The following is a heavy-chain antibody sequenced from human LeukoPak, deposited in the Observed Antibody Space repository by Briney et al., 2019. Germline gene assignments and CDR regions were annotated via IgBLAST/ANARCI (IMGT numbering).Heavy chain of an antibody. D-gene: IGHD3-22*01. CDR1: GGSISSHY. Sequence: SETLSLTCTVSGGSISSHYWSWIRQPPGKGLEWIGYIYYSGSTNYNPSLKSRVTISVDTSKNQFSLKLSSVTAADTAVYYCARGSIFLTYYYDSSGYYTLDYWGQGTLVTVSS. V-gene: IGHV4-59*11. J-gene: IGHJ4*02. CDR2: IYYSGST. CDR3: ARGSIFLTYYYDSSGYYTLDY.